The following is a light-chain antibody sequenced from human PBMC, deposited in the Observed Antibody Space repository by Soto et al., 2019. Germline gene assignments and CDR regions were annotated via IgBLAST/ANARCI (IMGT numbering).Light chain of an antibody. V-gene: IGKV4-1*01. CDR3: QQYYDTPWT. J-gene: IGKJ1*01. CDR2: WAS. Sequence: DIVMTQSPDSLAVSLGERATINCKSSQSVFYSSNNKNYLTWYQQKSGQPPKLLIYWASTRESGVPDRFSGSGSGTDFTLTISSLQAEDVAVYYCQQYYDTPWTFGQGTKVEIK. CDR1: QSVFYSSNNKNY.